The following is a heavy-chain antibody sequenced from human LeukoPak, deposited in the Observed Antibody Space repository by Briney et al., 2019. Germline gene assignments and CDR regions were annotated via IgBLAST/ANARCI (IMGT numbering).Heavy chain of an antibody. CDR3: ARGPHDILTGYYYYYGMDV. CDR2: INHSGST. V-gene: IGHV4-34*01. CDR1: GGSFSGYY. D-gene: IGHD3-9*01. Sequence: SEALSLTCAVYGGSFSGYYWSWIRQPPGKGLEWIGEINHSGSTNYNPSLKSRVTISVDTSKNQFSLKLSSVTAADTAVYYCARGPHDILTGYYYYYGMDVWGQGTTVTVSS. J-gene: IGHJ6*02.